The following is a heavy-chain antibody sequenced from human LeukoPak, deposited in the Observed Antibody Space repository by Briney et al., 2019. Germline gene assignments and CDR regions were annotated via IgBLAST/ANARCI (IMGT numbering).Heavy chain of an antibody. CDR2: ISSSSSLI. J-gene: IGHJ6*03. Sequence: GGSLRLSCAASGFTFSYYSMNWVRQAPGRGLEWVSCISSSSSLIFYSDSVRGRFTISRDNAKNLLYLHMNSLRVEDTAVYYCAKVDRGDYSSSPVPYYNYYMNVWGKGTAVTVSS. D-gene: IGHD6-13*01. CDR3: AKVDRGDYSSSPVPYYNYYMNV. V-gene: IGHV3-21*01. CDR1: GFTFSYYS.